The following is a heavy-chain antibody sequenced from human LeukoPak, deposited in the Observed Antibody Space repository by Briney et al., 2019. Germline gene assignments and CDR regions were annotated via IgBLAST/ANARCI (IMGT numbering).Heavy chain of an antibody. J-gene: IGHJ3*02. Sequence: KSSETLSLTCAVYGESFSGYYWSWIRQPPGKGLEWIGEINHSGNTNYNPSLESRVTISVDTSKNQFSLRLSSVTAADTAVYYCARGLAFGVAAAFDIWGQGTMVTVSS. CDR3: ARGLAFGVAAAFDI. CDR2: INHSGNT. D-gene: IGHD3-3*01. V-gene: IGHV4-34*01. CDR1: GESFSGYY.